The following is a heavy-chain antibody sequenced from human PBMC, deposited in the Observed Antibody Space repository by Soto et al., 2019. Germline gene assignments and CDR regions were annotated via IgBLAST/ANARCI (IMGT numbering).Heavy chain of an antibody. CDR1: GFTFSSYS. CDR2: ISSSSSYI. V-gene: IGHV3-21*01. J-gene: IGHJ5*02. D-gene: IGHD3-22*01. CDR3: ARGLYYYDSSGYYSP. Sequence: EVQLVESGGGLVKPGGSLRLSCAASGFTFSSYSMNWVRQAPGKGLEWVSSISSSSSYIYYADSVKGRFTISRDNAKNSLYLKMNSPRAEDTAVYYCARGLYYYDSSGYYSPWGQGTLVTVSS.